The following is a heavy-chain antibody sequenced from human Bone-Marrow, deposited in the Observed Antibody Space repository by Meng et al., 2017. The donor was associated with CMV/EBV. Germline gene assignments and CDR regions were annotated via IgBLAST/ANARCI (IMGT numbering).Heavy chain of an antibody. D-gene: IGHD1-26*01. Sequence: GESLKISCAASGFTFSNYWMSWVRQAPGKGLEWVANINQDGSDDYYVDSVKGRFTISRDNTKNSLYLQMTGLRAEDSAVYYCARHTRSWPGDYWGQGTRVTVSS. V-gene: IGHV3-7*01. CDR1: GFTFSNYW. CDR3: ARHTRSWPGDY. J-gene: IGHJ4*02. CDR2: INQDGSDD.